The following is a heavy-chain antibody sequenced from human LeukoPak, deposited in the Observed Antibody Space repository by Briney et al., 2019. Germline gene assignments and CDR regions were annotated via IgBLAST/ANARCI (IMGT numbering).Heavy chain of an antibody. Sequence: PSETLSLTCTVSGGSITTGSHYWGWVRQPPGKGLGWIGSIYHSGTTYYKSSLKSRVTISIDTSRTQFSLTLSSVTAADTAVYYCGGHVPYFDYWGQGTLVTVSS. V-gene: IGHV4-39*01. J-gene: IGHJ4*02. CDR3: GGHVPYFDY. CDR2: IYHSGTT. CDR1: GGSITTGSHY.